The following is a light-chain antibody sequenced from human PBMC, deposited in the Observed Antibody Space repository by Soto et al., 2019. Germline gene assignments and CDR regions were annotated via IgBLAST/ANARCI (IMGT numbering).Light chain of an antibody. V-gene: IGLV2-14*01. CDR2: DVS. Sequence: QSALTQPASVSGSPGQSITNSCTGTSSDVGGYNYVSWYQQHPGKAPKLIIYDVSNRPSGVSNRFSGSKSGNTASLAISGLQSEDEADYYCSSYTSSNTLGVFGGGTKLTVL. CDR1: SSDVGGYNY. CDR3: SSYTSSNTLGV. J-gene: IGLJ2*01.